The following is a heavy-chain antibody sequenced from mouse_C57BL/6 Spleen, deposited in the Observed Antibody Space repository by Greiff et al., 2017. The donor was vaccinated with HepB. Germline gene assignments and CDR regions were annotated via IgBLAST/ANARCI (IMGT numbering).Heavy chain of an antibody. D-gene: IGHD3-2*02. CDR3: ARSGQLRLQGFDY. Sequence: VQLQQSGPELVKPGASVKIPCKASGYTFTDYNMDWVKQSHGKSLEWIGDINPNNGGTNYNQKFKGKATLTVNKSSSTAYMELRSLTSEDTAVYYWARSGQLRLQGFDYWGQGTTLTVSS. CDR1: GYTFTDYN. CDR2: INPNNGGT. V-gene: IGHV1-18*01. J-gene: IGHJ2*01.